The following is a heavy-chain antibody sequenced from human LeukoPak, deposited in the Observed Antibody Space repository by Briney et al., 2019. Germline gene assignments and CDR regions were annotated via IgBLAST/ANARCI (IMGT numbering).Heavy chain of an antibody. CDR3: ARAYCSSWYFNWFDP. V-gene: IGHV4-34*01. J-gene: IGHJ5*02. CDR2: INHSGST. CDR1: GGSFSGYY. Sequence: SETLSLTCAVYGGSFSGYYWSWIRQPPGKGLEWIGEINHSGSTNYNPSLKSRVTISVDTSKKQFSLKLSSVTAADTAVYFCARAYCSSWYFNWFDPWGQGTLVTVSS. D-gene: IGHD6-13*01.